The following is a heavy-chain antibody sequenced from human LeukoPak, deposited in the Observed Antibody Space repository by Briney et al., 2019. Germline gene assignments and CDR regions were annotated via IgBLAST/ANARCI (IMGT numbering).Heavy chain of an antibody. CDR3: ARVLTRGYSGWGYFDY. V-gene: IGHV3-7*01. D-gene: IGHD3-10*01. J-gene: IGHJ4*02. CDR1: GLTLSSYW. CDR2: IKQDGSEK. Sequence: PGGSLRLSCAASGLTLSSYWMSWVRQAPGKGLEWVANIKQDGSEKYYVDSVKGRFTISRDNAKNSLYLQMNSLRAEDTAVYYCARVLTRGYSGWGYFDYWGQGTLVTVSS.